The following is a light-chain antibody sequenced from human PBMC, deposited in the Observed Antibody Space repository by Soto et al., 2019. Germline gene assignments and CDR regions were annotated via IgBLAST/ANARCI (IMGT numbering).Light chain of an antibody. V-gene: IGLV2-14*01. CDR1: NSDVGGYNY. CDR3: CSYTRSNPLDV. Sequence: QSALTQPASVSGSPGQSITISCTGTNSDVGGYNYVSWYQQHPGKAPKLMIYDVSNRPSGGSNRFSGSKSGNTASLTISGVHAEDEADYYCCSYTRSNPLDVFGTGTKLTVL. J-gene: IGLJ1*01. CDR2: DVS.